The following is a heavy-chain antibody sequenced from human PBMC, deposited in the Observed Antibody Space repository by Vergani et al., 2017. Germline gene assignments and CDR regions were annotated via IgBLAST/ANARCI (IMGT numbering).Heavy chain of an antibody. Sequence: QVTLRESGPALVKPTQTLTLTCTFSGFSILTSEMCVSWIRQPPGKALEWLALIDWNDNKYVNTSLKTRLTISKDASKNQVVLTMTNMDPVETATYYCASIRRRWRSGYDIFDFWGQGILVTVAS. CDR2: IDWNDNK. V-gene: IGHV2-70*01. D-gene: IGHD5-12*01. CDR1: GFSILTSEMC. CDR3: ASIRRRWRSGYDIFDF. J-gene: IGHJ4*02.